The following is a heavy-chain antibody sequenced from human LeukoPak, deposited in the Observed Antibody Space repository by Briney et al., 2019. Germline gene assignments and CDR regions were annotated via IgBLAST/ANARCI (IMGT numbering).Heavy chain of an antibody. D-gene: IGHD3-22*01. CDR3: ARGRQDVTMIVVVMTAVSYYLYV. J-gene: IGHJ6*03. V-gene: IGHV4-34*01. CDR2: MNPSGST. Sequence: SETLSLTCAVYGGSFSGYYWTWIRQTPGKGLEWIGEMNPSGSTNYNPSLKSRVTISVDTSKNQFSLKLSSVTAADTAVYYCARGRQDVTMIVVVMTAVSYYLYVWGKGTTVTVS. CDR1: GGSFSGYY.